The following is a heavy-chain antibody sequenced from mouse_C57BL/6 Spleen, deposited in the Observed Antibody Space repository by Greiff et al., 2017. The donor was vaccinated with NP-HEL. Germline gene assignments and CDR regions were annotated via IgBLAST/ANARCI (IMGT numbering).Heavy chain of an antibody. Sequence: EVQLQESEGGLVQPGSSMKLSCTASGFTFSDYYMAWVRQVPEKGLEWVANINYDGSSTYYLDSLKSRFIISGDNAKNILYLQMSSLKSEDPATYYSAGERGDYYGSRWYFDGWGTGTTVTVSS. J-gene: IGHJ1*03. CDR2: INYDGSST. D-gene: IGHD1-1*01. CDR3: AGERGDYYGSRWYFDG. V-gene: IGHV5-16*01. CDR1: GFTFSDYY.